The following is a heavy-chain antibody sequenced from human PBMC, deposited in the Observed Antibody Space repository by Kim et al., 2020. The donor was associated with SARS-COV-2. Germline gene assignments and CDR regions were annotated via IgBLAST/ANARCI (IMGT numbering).Heavy chain of an antibody. Sequence: YYSETPDYNPSRQSRVTISVDTSNNQFSLNVSSVTAADTAVYYCARHIDYWGQGTLVPVSS. J-gene: IGHJ4*02. CDR3: ARHIDY. V-gene: IGHV4-31*02. CDR2: YYSETP.